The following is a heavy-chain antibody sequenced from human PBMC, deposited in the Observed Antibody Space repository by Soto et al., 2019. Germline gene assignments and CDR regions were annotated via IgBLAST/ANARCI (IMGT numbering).Heavy chain of an antibody. CDR3: ASGPNYGDYADYFDY. D-gene: IGHD4-17*01. CDR2: IYYSGST. J-gene: IGHJ4*02. V-gene: IGHV4-31*03. Sequence: SETLSLTCTVSGGSISSGGYYWSWLRQHLGKGLEWIGYIYYSGSTYYNPSLKSRVTISVDTSKNQFSLKLSSVTAADTAVYYCASGPNYGDYADYFDYWGQGTLVTVSS. CDR1: GGSISSGGYY.